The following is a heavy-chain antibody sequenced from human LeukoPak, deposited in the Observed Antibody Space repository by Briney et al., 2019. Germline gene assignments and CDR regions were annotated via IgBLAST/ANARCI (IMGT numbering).Heavy chain of an antibody. J-gene: IGHJ5*02. CDR1: GYSISSGYY. Sequence: PSETLSLTCTVSGYSISSGYYWGWIRPPPGKGLEWIGSIYHSGSTYYNPSLKSRVTISVDTSKNQFSLQLNSVTPEDTAVYYCAREGGVLLWFGELAGRGWFDPWGQGTLVTVSS. D-gene: IGHD3-10*01. CDR3: AREGGVLLWFGELAGRGWFDP. V-gene: IGHV4-38-2*02. CDR2: IYHSGST.